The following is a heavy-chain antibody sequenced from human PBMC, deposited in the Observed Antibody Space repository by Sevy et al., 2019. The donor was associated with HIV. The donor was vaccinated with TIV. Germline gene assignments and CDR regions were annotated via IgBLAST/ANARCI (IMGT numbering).Heavy chain of an antibody. D-gene: IGHD3-22*01. V-gene: IGHV3-33*01. J-gene: IGHJ4*02. Sequence: GGSLRLSCAASGFTFSSYGMHWVRQAPGKGLEWVAVIWYDGSNKYYADSVKGRFTISRDNSKNTLYLQMNSLRAEDTAVYYCARDVQYYDSSGYYSYYFDYWGQGTLVTVSS. CDR2: IWYDGSNK. CDR1: GFTFSSYG. CDR3: ARDVQYYDSSGYYSYYFDY.